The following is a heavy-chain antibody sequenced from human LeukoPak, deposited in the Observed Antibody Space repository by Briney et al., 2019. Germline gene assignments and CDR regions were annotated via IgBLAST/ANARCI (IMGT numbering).Heavy chain of an antibody. Sequence: SETLSLTCTVSGGSITNYYWSWIRQPPGKGLEWIGYIYYSGSTNYNPSLKSRVTISVDTSKNQFSLKLSSVTAADTAVYYCARGSPFDYWGQGTLVTVSS. CDR3: ARGSPFDY. CDR2: IYYSGST. J-gene: IGHJ4*02. V-gene: IGHV4-59*01. CDR1: GGSITNYY.